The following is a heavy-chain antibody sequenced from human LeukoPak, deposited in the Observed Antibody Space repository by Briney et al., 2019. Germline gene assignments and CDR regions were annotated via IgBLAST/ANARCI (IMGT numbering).Heavy chain of an antibody. CDR3: TNDVRGDRHSKFDC. D-gene: IGHD3-10*02. CDR1: GFTLISYG. J-gene: IGHJ4*02. Sequence: GGSLRLSCTASGFTLISYGIWWVRQAPGKGLEWVAFIGYDGTTKYFGASVKGRFTISRDTSKNTVYLQMNTLRLEDTAVYYCTNDVRGDRHSKFDCGGQGTLVTVSS. CDR2: IGYDGTTK. V-gene: IGHV3-30*02.